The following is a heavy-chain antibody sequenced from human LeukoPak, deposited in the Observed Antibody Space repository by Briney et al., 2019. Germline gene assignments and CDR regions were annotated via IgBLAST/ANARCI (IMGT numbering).Heavy chain of an antibody. CDR1: GFIFNNYA. V-gene: IGHV3-23*01. Sequence: GGSLRLSCAASGFIFNNYALAWVRQAPEKGLEWVSGLSGSGGRTYYADSVKGRFTISKDTSTNTLFLHMNNLRAEDTALYYCANDWGTSSRRYYFDSWGPGTLVTVSS. CDR2: LSGSGGRT. CDR3: ANDWGTSSRRYYFDS. D-gene: IGHD3-10*01. J-gene: IGHJ4*02.